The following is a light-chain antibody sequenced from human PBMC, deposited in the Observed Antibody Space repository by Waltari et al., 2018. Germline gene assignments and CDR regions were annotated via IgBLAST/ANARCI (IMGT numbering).Light chain of an antibody. J-gene: IGLJ2*01. CDR2: GNG. CDR3: QSYDSSLSGVV. V-gene: IGLV1-40*01. Sequence: QSVLTQPPSVSGAPGQRVTISCTGSSSNIGAGYDVHWYQQFPGTAPKLLTLGNGNRPSGVPDRFSGSKSGTSASLAITGLQAEDEADYYCQSYDSSLSGVVFGGGTKLTVL. CDR1: SSNIGAGYD.